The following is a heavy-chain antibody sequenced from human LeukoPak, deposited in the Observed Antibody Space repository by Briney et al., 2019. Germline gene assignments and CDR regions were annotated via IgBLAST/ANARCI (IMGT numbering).Heavy chain of an antibody. CDR2: IFHSGSP. CDR3: ARDGGSLFDP. D-gene: IGHD3-16*01. CDR1: GGSISDYY. V-gene: IGHV4-59*12. J-gene: IGHJ5*02. Sequence: SETLSLTCTVSGGSISDYYWSWIRQPPGKGLEWIGYIFHSGSPNYNPSLKSRVTISIDTSKNQFSLKLSSVTAADTAVYYCARDGGSLFDPWGQGTLVTVSS.